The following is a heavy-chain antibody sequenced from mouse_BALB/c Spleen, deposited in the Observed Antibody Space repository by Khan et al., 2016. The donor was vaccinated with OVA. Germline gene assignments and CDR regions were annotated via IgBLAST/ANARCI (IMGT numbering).Heavy chain of an antibody. V-gene: IGHV3-2*02. J-gene: IGHJ4*01. D-gene: IGHD2-3*01. CDR2: ISSSGST. Sequence: VQLKESGPGLVKPSQSLSLTCTVTGYSITSDYAWNWIRQFPGNKLEWMGYISSSGSTNYNPALKSRISITRDTSKNVFFLLFTSVTTADTATYYCARDGYYYKYSMDYWGQGTSVTVSS. CDR3: ARDGYYYKYSMDY. CDR1: GYSITSDYA.